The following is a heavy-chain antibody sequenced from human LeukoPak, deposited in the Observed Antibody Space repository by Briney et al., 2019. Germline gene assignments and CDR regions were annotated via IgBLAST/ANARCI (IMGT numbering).Heavy chain of an antibody. CDR2: ISWNSASI. J-gene: IGHJ4*02. CDR1: AFTFDDYA. CDR3: AISYDSSGYPYYFDY. D-gene: IGHD3-22*01. Sequence: GGSLRLSCAASAFTFDDYAMHWVRQAPGKGLEWVSGISWNSASIGYADSVKGRFTISRDNAKNSLYLQMNSLRAEDMALYYCAISYDSSGYPYYFDYWGQGTLVTVSS. V-gene: IGHV3-9*03.